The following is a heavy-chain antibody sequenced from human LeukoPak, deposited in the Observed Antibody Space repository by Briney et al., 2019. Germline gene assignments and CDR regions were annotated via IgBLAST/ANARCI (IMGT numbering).Heavy chain of an antibody. Sequence: SETLSLTCTVSGGSMSPYYWSWIRQPPGKGLEWIGEINHSGSTNYNPSLKSRVTISVDTSKNQFSLKLSSVTAADTAVYYCAGRSTYDSSGYPVAFDIWGQGTMVTVSS. D-gene: IGHD3-22*01. CDR3: AGRSTYDSSGYPVAFDI. V-gene: IGHV4-34*01. CDR2: INHSGST. CDR1: GGSMSPYY. J-gene: IGHJ3*02.